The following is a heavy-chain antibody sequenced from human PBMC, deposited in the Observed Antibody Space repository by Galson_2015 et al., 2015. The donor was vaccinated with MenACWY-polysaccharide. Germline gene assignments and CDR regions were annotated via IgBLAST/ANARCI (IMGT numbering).Heavy chain of an antibody. CDR3: AKSSSGYYMWDYFDY. Sequence: SLRLSCAASGFTFSNYSMNWVRQAPGKGLEWVAVISYDGSNKYYADSVKGRFTISRDNSKNTLYLQMNSLRAEDTAVYYCAKSSSGYYMWDYFDYWGQGTLVTVSS. D-gene: IGHD3-22*01. J-gene: IGHJ4*02. CDR2: ISYDGSNK. V-gene: IGHV3-30*18. CDR1: GFTFSNYS.